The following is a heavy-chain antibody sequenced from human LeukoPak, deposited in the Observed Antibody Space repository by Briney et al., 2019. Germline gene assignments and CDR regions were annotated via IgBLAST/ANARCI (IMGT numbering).Heavy chain of an antibody. Sequence: GGSLRLSCAASGFTFSSYAMSWVRQAPGKGLEWVSAISGSGGSTYYADSVKGRFTISRDNSKNTLYLQMNSLRAEDTAVYYCADDFWSGSSDFGMDVWGQGTTVTVSS. D-gene: IGHD3-3*01. V-gene: IGHV3-23*01. J-gene: IGHJ6*02. CDR1: GFTFSSYA. CDR2: ISGSGGST. CDR3: ADDFWSGSSDFGMDV.